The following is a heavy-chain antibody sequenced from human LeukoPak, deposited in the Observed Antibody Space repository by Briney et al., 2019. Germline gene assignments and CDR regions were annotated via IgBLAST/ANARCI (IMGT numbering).Heavy chain of an antibody. CDR3: ARGYYGSGSYWEAFDI. V-gene: IGHV4-59*01. D-gene: IGHD3-10*01. CDR2: IYYSGST. J-gene: IGHJ3*02. Sequence: SETLFLTCTVSGGSISSYYWSWIRQPPGKGLEWIGYIYYSGSTNYNPSLKSRVTISVDTSKNQFSLKLSSVTAADTAVYYCARGYYGSGSYWEAFDIWGQGTMVTVSS. CDR1: GGSISSYY.